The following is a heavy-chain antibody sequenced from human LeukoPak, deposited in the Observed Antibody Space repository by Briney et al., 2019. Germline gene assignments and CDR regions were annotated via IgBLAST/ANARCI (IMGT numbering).Heavy chain of an antibody. J-gene: IGHJ6*02. CDR2: IKQDGSEK. V-gene: IGHV3-7*01. D-gene: IGHD3-3*01. Sequence: GGSLRLSCAASGLTFSSYWMSWVRQAPGKGLEWVANIKQDGSEKYYVDSVKGRFTISRDNAKNSLYLQMNSLRAEDTAVYYCARDKPYYEFFGVVTRGIDYYYYYGMDVWGQGTTVTVSS. CDR3: ARDKPYYEFFGVVTRGIDYYYYYGMDV. CDR1: GLTFSSYW.